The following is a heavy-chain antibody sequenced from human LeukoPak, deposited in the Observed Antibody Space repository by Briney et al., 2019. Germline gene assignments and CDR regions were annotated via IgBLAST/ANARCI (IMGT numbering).Heavy chain of an antibody. CDR2: ISSSSSYR. J-gene: IGHJ4*02. CDR3: ARDGDGSGSTPSFDY. V-gene: IGHV3-21*06. CDR1: GFTFSSSS. D-gene: IGHD3-10*01. Sequence: GGSLRLSCAASGFTFSSSSMNWVRQAPGKGLEWVSSISSSSSYRYYADSVKGRFTISRDNAKNSLYLQMNSLRAEDTAVYYCARDGDGSGSTPSFDYWGQGTLVTVSS.